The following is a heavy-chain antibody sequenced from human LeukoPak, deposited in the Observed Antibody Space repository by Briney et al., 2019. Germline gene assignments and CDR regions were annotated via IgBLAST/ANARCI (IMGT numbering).Heavy chain of an antibody. CDR1: GYTFTNYD. J-gene: IGHJ4*02. CDR3: VRGQDTASDY. D-gene: IGHD5-18*01. CDR2: MNPNSGNT. V-gene: IGHV1-8*03. Sequence: ASVKVSCKASGYTFTNYDINWVRLASGQGLEWMGLMNPNSGNTGYAQKFQGRVTISRNTSINTAYMELSSLRSEDTAVYYCVRGQDTASDYWRQGTLVTVSS.